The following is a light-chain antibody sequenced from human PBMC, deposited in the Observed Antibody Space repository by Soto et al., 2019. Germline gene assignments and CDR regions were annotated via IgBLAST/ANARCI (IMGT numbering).Light chain of an antibody. V-gene: IGKV3-15*01. J-gene: IGKJ4*01. CDR1: QSVGRN. CDR2: GAS. Sequence: EIVMTQSPATLSVSPGERATLSCRASQSVGRNLAWYQQKPGQAPRLLIYGASTRATGIPARFSGSGSGTEFPLTISSLQSDDCAIYSCQQYNHWPPLTFGGGTKVEIK. CDR3: QQYNHWPPLT.